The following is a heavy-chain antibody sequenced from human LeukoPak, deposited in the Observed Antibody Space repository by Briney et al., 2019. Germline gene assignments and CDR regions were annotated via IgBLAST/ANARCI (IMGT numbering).Heavy chain of an antibody. CDR1: GFTFSSYA. V-gene: IGHV3-23*01. CDR3: AKGGYCSNGLCCTVFDY. D-gene: IGHD2-8*01. CDR2: ISGSGGST. Sequence: GSLRLSCAASGFTFSSYAMSWVRQAPGKGLEWVSAISGSGGSTYYADSVKGGFSISRDNSKNTLYLQMNSLRAEDTAVFYCAKGGYCSNGLCCTVFDYWGQGILVTVSS. J-gene: IGHJ4*02.